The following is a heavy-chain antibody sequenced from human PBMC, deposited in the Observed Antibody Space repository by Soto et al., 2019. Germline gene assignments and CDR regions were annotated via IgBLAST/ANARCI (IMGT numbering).Heavy chain of an antibody. D-gene: IGHD3-3*01. CDR3: TSNPYDFWSVYSDY. J-gene: IGHJ4*02. V-gene: IGHV3-73*01. Sequence: EVQLVESGGGLVQPGGSLKLSCAASGFNFSDSAMHWVRQASGKGLEWVGRIRSKANSYATAYAASVTGRFTFSRDDSKNTAYLQMNSLKTEDTAVYYCTSNPYDFWSVYSDYWGQGTPVTVSS. CDR2: IRSKANSYAT. CDR1: GFNFSDSA.